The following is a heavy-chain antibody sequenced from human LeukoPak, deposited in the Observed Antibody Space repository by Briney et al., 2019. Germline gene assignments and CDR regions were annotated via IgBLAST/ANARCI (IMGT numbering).Heavy chain of an antibody. Sequence: GGSLRLSCAASGFTFSSYGSHWVRQAPGKGLEWVAFIRYDGAEKYSADSVKGQFTISRDNSKNILYLQMTSLRVEDTAVYYCATMVRGVFDFWGQGALVTVSS. D-gene: IGHD3-10*01. CDR3: ATMVRGVFDF. J-gene: IGHJ4*02. CDR2: IRYDGAEK. V-gene: IGHV3-30*02. CDR1: GFTFSSYG.